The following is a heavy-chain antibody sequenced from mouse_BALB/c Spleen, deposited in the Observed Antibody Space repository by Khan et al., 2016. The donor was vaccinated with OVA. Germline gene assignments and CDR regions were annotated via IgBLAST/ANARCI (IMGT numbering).Heavy chain of an antibody. J-gene: IGHJ2*01. Sequence: QVQLQQSGAELAKPGASVKMSCKASGYTFTTYWMHWVKQRPGQGLEWIGYINPTSGYTDYNQKFKDKATLTADKSSSTAYMQLSSLTSDDSAVYYCARDSIDYWGQGTTRTVSS. CDR1: GYTFTTYW. V-gene: IGHV1-7*01. D-gene: IGHD2-5*01. CDR3: ARDSIDY. CDR2: INPTSGYT.